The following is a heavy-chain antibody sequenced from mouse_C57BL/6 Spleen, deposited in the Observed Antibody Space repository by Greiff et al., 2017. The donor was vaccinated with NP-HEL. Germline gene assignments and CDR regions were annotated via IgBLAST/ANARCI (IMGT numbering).Heavy chain of an antibody. J-gene: IGHJ2*01. CDR3: ARGGYDYDGVFDY. CDR1: GYTFTSYW. Sequence: VQLQQPGAELVRPGSSVKLSCKASGYTFTSYWMDWVKQRPGQGLEWIGNIYPSDSETHYNQKFKDKATLTVDKSSSTAYMQLSSLTSEDSAVYYCARGGYDYDGVFDYWGQGTTLTVSS. CDR2: IYPSDSET. D-gene: IGHD2-4*01. V-gene: IGHV1-61*01.